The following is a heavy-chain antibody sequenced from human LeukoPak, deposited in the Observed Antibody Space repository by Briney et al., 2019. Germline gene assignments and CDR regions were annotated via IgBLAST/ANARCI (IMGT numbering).Heavy chain of an antibody. V-gene: IGHV4-59*01. CDR3: ATLDIGSSSGWYFSY. J-gene: IGHJ4*02. D-gene: IGHD6-19*01. CDR1: GASISTYY. Sequence: SETLSLTCTVSGASISTYYWSWLRQPPGKGLQWIGYIYYSGSSNYNPSLESRVTMSVDTSKNQFSLKLNSVTAVDTAVYYCATLDIGSSSGWYFSYWGQGTLSTVSS. CDR2: IYYSGSS.